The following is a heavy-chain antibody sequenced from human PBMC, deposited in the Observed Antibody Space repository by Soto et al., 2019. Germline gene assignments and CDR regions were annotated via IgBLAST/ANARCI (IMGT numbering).Heavy chain of an antibody. J-gene: IGHJ4*02. CDR2: IYYTGTT. CDR1: GDSISSSDYY. D-gene: IGHD6-19*01. Sequence: QLQLQESGPGLVKPSETLSLTCTVSGDSISSSDYYWGWIRQPPGKGLEWIGSIYYTGTTYYTPSLQCRVAISVDTSKNQFSLKLNSVTAADTAVYYCARRTVNIRTFYSGLKTNCFDFWGQGTLVTVSS. V-gene: IGHV4-39*01. CDR3: ARRTVNIRTFYSGLKTNCFDF.